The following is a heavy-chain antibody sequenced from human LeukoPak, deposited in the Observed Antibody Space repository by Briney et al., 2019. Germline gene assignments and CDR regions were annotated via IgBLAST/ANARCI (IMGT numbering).Heavy chain of an antibody. CDR3: ARAGSGDAAVPKGALDI. CDR2: ISDRGDTI. V-gene: IGHV3-48*01. Sequence: GGSLRLSCAASEFTFSAYAIIWVRQAPGKAPEWVSYISDRGDTIFYADSARGRSSISRDNAKNSLFLQMNSLRAEDTAVYYCARAGSGDAAVPKGALDIWGQGTMVTVSS. J-gene: IGHJ3*02. D-gene: IGHD2-2*01. CDR1: EFTFSAYA.